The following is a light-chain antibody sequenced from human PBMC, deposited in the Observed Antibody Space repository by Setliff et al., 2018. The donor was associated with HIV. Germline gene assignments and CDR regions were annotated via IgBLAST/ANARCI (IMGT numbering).Light chain of an antibody. Sequence: QSALTQPASVSGSPGQSITISCTGTSSDVGAYSLVSWYQQHPGKAPKLMIYEVSNRPSGVSNRFSASKSGNTASLTISGLQTEDEADYYCSSYTSSSTDVFGTGTKVTV. CDR3: SSYTSSSTDV. V-gene: IGLV2-14*01. CDR1: SSDVGAYSL. CDR2: EVS. J-gene: IGLJ1*01.